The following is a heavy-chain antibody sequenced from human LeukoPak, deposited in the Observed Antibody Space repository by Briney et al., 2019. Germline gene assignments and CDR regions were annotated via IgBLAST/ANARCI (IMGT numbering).Heavy chain of an antibody. D-gene: IGHD3-22*01. J-gene: IGHJ1*01. Sequence: SETLSLTCTVSGGSISSYYWSWIRQPPGKGLEWIGYIYYSGSTNYNPSLKSRVTISVDTSKNQFSLKLSSVTAADTAVYYCARDGDYYDSSGYYAPTGYFQHWGQGTLVTASS. CDR1: GGSISSYY. CDR2: IYYSGST. V-gene: IGHV4-59*01. CDR3: ARDGDYYDSSGYYAPTGYFQH.